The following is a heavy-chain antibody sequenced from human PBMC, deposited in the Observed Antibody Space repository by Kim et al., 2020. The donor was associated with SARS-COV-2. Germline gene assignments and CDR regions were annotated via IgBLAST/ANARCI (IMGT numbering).Heavy chain of an antibody. J-gene: IGHJ6*02. D-gene: IGHD6-13*01. V-gene: IGHV1-46*01. CDR3: ARDPRPGIAAAGRSSMDV. Sequence: QGRVTMTRDTSTSTVYMELSSLRSEDTAVYYCARDPRPGIAAAGRSSMDVWGQGTTVTVSS.